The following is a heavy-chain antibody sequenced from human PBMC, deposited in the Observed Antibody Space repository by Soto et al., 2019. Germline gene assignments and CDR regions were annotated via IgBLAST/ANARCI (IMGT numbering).Heavy chain of an antibody. Sequence: QVQLQQWGAGLLKPSETLSLTCAVYGGSFSGYYWTWIHQPPGKGLEWIGEINHTGRSSYNPSLKSRVTISVDTSKDQFSLKLTSVTAADAALYYCARGLGTFDPWGQGTLVTVSS. CDR2: INHTGRS. CDR1: GGSFSGYY. D-gene: IGHD3-10*01. CDR3: ARGLGTFDP. V-gene: IGHV4-34*02. J-gene: IGHJ5*02.